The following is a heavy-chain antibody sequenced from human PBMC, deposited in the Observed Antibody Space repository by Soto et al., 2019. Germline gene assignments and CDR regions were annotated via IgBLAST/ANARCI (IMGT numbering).Heavy chain of an antibody. CDR3: ARGVPAAMSYFQY. CDR2: ISGSGGST. V-gene: IGHV3-23*01. D-gene: IGHD2-2*01. CDR1: GFTFSSYA. J-gene: IGHJ1*01. Sequence: GGSLRLSCAASGFTFSSYAMSWVRQAPGKGLEWVSAISGSGGSTYYADSVKGRFTISRDNAKNSLYLQMNSLRAEDTAIYYCARGVPAAMSYFQYWGQGTLVIVSS.